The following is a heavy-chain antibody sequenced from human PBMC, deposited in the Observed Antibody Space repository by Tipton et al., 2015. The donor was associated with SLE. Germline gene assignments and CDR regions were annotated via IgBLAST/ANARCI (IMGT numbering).Heavy chain of an antibody. V-gene: IGHV4-39*07. D-gene: IGHD2/OR15-2a*01. J-gene: IGHJ3*02. CDR3: ARDLLSDAFDI. CDR1: GGSISSSSYY. Sequence: TLSLTCTVSGGSISSSSYYWGWIRQPPGKGLEWIGEINHSGSTNYNPSLKSRVTISVDTSKNQFSLKLSSVTAADTAVYYCARDLLSDAFDIWGQGTMVTVSS. CDR2: INHSGST.